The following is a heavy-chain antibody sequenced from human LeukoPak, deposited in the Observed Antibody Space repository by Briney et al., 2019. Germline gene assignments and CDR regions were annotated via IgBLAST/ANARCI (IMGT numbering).Heavy chain of an antibody. CDR2: ISAYNGNT. Sequence: ASVKVSCKASGYTFSSYGISWVRQAPGQGLEWMGRISAYNGNTNYAQKLQGRVTMTTDTSTSTAYIELRSLRSDDTDVYYCARDLRVAYSAGLLWDAFHFWGQGTLVTVSS. CDR1: GYTFSSYG. CDR3: ARDLRVAYSAGLLWDAFHF. V-gene: IGHV1-18*01. J-gene: IGHJ3*01. D-gene: IGHD2-15*01.